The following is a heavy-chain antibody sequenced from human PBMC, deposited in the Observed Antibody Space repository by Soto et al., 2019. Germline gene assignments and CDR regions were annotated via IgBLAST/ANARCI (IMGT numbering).Heavy chain of an antibody. CDR2: IYYSGST. CDR1: GGSISSSSYY. V-gene: IGHV4-39*01. J-gene: IGHJ4*02. CDR3: ARRTTMVRGVSRRGFDH. Sequence: PSETLSLTCTVSGGSISSSSYYWGWIRQPPGKGLEWIGSIYYSGSTYYNPSLKSRVTISIDTSKNQFSLKLSSVTAADTAVYYCARRTTMVRGVSRRGFDHWGQGTLVTVSS. D-gene: IGHD3-10*01.